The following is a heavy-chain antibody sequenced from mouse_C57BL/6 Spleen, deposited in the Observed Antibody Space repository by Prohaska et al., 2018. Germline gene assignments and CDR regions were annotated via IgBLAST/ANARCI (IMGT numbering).Heavy chain of an antibody. Sequence: QVQLQQSGAELVRPGASVTLSCKASGYTFTDYEMHWVKQTPVHGLEWIGAFDPETGGTAYNQKFKGKAILTADKSSSTAYMELRSLTSEDSAVYYCTRSNYYGRSPSYFDVWGTGTTVTVSS. J-gene: IGHJ1*03. V-gene: IGHV1-15*01. CDR2: FDPETGGT. D-gene: IGHD1-1*01. CDR3: TRSNYYGRSPSYFDV. CDR1: GYTFTDYE.